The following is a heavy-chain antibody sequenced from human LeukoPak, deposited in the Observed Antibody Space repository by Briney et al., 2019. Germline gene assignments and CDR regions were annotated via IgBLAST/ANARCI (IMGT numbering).Heavy chain of an antibody. D-gene: IGHD3-9*01. CDR2: ISFDGSNK. Sequence: GGSLRLSCAASGFTFSSYVMHWVRQAPGEGLEWVAVISFDGSNKYYGDSLKVRFTISRDNSKNTLYLQMNSLRGEDMAIYYCARDFGWLSGFDYWGQGTLVTVSS. CDR1: GFTFSSYV. J-gene: IGHJ4*02. CDR3: ARDFGWLSGFDY. V-gene: IGHV3-30-3*01.